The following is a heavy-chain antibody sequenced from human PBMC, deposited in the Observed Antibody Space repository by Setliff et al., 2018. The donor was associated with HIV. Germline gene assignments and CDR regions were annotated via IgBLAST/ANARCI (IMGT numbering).Heavy chain of an antibody. D-gene: IGHD3-3*01. CDR2: IFHSENT. V-gene: IGHV4-4*02. Sequence: PSETLSLTCTVSGGSISSHYWSWVRQPPGKGLEWIGEIFHSENTNYNPSLKSRVSISVDKSKNQFSLKVTSVTAADTAVYYCACGDNFWSGSYYWGQGTMVTVSS. CDR1: GGSISSHY. J-gene: IGHJ4*02. CDR3: ACGDNFWSGSYY.